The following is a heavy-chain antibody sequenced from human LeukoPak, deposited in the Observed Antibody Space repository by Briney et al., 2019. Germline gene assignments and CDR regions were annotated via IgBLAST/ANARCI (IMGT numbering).Heavy chain of an antibody. V-gene: IGHV1-18*04. CDR1: GYTFTSYY. CDR3: ARGAYGDK. Sequence: ASVKVSCKASGYTFTSYYMHWMRQAPGQGLEWMGWISTQSGNTNYAQKVQGRLTLTTDRSTNTAYMELRSLRSDDTAVYYCARGAYGDKWGQGTMVTVSS. CDR2: ISTQSGNT. J-gene: IGHJ4*02. D-gene: IGHD4-17*01.